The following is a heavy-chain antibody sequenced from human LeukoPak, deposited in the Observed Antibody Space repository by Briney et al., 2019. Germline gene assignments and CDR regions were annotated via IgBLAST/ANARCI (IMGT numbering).Heavy chain of an antibody. CDR3: ARNNGMDV. V-gene: IGHV3-7*03. CDR2: VNRDGSET. Sequence: PGGSLRLSCAASGFALSSHWMTWVRQAPGRGPEWVANVNRDGSETYYLDSVKGRFTISKDNAKNSLYLQMNSLRAEDTALYHCARNNGMDVWGQGATVTVSS. J-gene: IGHJ6*02. CDR1: GFALSSHW.